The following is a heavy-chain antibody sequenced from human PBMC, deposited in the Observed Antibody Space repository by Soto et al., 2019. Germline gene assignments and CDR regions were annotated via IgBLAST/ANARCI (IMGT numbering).Heavy chain of an antibody. CDR3: ARDPYPWTSGWNWFDP. CDR2: INSDGSST. D-gene: IGHD6-19*01. J-gene: IGHJ5*02. Sequence: GGSLSLSCAASAFTISSYWMHWVRQAPGKGLVWVSRINSDGSSTNYADSVKGRFTISRDNAKNTLYLQMNSLRAEDTAVYYCARDPYPWTSGWNWFDPWGQGNLGTVSS. V-gene: IGHV3-74*01. CDR1: AFTISSYW.